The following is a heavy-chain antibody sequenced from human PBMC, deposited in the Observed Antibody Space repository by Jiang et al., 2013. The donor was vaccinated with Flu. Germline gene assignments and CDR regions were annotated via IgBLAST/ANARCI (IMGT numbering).Heavy chain of an antibody. CDR1: GYSFTNYA. CDR3: ARGPDIVLVVAATQPYDY. V-gene: IGHV1-3*04. Sequence: SGAEVKKPGASVKVSCKASGYSFTNYAIHWVRQAPGQRLEWVGWSNTGNGNTKYSQDFQGRVTITRDTSASTTYLELISLRSEDTAVYYCARGPDIVLVVAATQPYDY. J-gene: IGHJ4*01. CDR2: SNTGNGNT. D-gene: IGHD2-15*01.